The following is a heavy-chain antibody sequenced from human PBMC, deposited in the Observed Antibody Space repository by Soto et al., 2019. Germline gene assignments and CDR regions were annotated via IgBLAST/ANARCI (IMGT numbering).Heavy chain of an antibody. CDR3: ARAHGSSWYNWFDP. V-gene: IGHV1-69*01. D-gene: IGHD6-13*01. CDR2: IIPLFGTT. J-gene: IGHJ5*02. Sequence: QVLLVQSGAEVKKPGSSVKVSCKASGGTFSSYGISWVRQTPGRGLEWMGGIIPLFGTTNYAQKFRGRVTVTADESTSTVYMELRSVSFEDTAVXXXARAHGSSWYNWFDPWGQGTLVTVSS. CDR1: GGTFSSYG.